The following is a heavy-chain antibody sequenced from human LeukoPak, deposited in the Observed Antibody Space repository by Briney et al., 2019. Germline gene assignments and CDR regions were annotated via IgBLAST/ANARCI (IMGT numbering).Heavy chain of an antibody. CDR2: ISDSGSKI. CDR1: GFTFSSYE. V-gene: IGHV3-48*03. Sequence: GGSLRLSWTGSGFTFSSYEMNWVRQAPGKGLEWVSYISDSGSKIHYADSVKGRFTISRGNARTSLYLQMNSLRAEDTAVYYCARDLRSWYRYFDFWGQGTLVTVSS. J-gene: IGHJ4*02. D-gene: IGHD6-13*01. CDR3: ARDLRSWYRYFDF.